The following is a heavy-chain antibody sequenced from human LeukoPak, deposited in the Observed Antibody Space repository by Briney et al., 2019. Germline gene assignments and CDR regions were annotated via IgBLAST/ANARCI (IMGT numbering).Heavy chain of an antibody. Sequence: GGSLRLSCAASGFTFNSYAMSWVRHAPGKGLEWVSSISGSGDITYFGDSVKGRFTISRDKSKNTLYLQMNSLRAEDTAVYYCAKDKDLTKLGYFDYWGQGTLVTVSS. CDR3: AKDKDLTKLGYFDY. CDR1: GFTFNSYA. V-gene: IGHV3-23*01. CDR2: ISGSGDIT. D-gene: IGHD3-3*01. J-gene: IGHJ4*02.